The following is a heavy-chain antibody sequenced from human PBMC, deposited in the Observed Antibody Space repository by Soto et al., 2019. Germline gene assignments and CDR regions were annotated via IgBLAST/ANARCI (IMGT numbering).Heavy chain of an antibody. J-gene: IGHJ4*02. V-gene: IGHV4-59*01. D-gene: IGHD2-8*02. Sequence: SETLSLTCTVSGGSISSYYWSWIRQPPGKGLEWIGYIYYSGRTNYNPSLKSRVTISVDTSKNQFSLKLSSVTAADTAVYYCARNQVVYAADYWGQGTLVTVSS. CDR2: IYYSGRT. CDR3: ARNQVVYAADY. CDR1: GGSISSYY.